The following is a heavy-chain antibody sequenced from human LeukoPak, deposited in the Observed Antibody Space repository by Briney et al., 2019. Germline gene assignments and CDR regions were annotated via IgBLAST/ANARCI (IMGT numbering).Heavy chain of an antibody. J-gene: IGHJ3*02. D-gene: IGHD3-16*01. V-gene: IGHV1-69*13. CDR2: IIPIFGTA. CDR1: GGTFSSYA. CDR3: ARGRIMITFDAFDI. Sequence: SVKVSCKASGGTFSSYAISWVRQAPGQGLEWMGGIIPIFGTANYAQKFQGRVTITADESTSTAYMELSSLRSEDTAVYYCARGRIMITFDAFDIWGQGTMVTVSS.